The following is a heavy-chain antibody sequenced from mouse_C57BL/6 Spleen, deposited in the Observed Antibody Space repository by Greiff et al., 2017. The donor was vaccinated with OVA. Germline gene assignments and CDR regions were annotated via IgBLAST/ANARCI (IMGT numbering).Heavy chain of an antibody. CDR2: IWRGGST. V-gene: IGHV2-2*01. J-gene: IGHJ3*01. CDR1: GFSLTSYG. Sequence: QVQLQQSGPGLVQPSQSLSITCTVSGFSLTSYGVHWVRQSPGKGLEWLGVIWRGGSTDYNAAFISRLSISKDNSKSQVFFKMNSLQADDTAIYYCATAQASGFAYWGQGTLVTVSA. D-gene: IGHD3-2*02. CDR3: ATAQASGFAY.